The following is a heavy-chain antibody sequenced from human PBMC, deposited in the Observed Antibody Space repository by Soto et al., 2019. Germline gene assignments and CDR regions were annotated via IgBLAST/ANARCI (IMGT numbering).Heavy chain of an antibody. CDR3: AREGSGYNF. CDR2: IVPVFGRP. V-gene: IGHV1-69*13. CDR1: GGSFSNFG. J-gene: IGHJ4*01. D-gene: IGHD5-12*01. Sequence: SVKVSCKASGGSFSNFGSSWVRQAPGQGLEWMGGIVPVFGRPNYAQRFRGRLTITADESTSTGYMELISLRSDDTAVYYCAREGSGYNFWGHGTQVTFSS.